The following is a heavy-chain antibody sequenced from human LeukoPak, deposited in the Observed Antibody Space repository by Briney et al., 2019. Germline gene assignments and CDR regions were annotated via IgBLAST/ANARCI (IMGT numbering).Heavy chain of an antibody. Sequence: QPGGSLRLPCAASGFTFSSYAMSWVRQAPGKGLEWVSAISGSGGSTYYADSVKGRFTISRDNSKNTLYLQMNSLRAEVTAVYYCAKGDFWSGYYPMHFDYWGQGTLVTVSS. D-gene: IGHD3-3*01. CDR2: ISGSGGST. CDR3: AKGDFWSGYYPMHFDY. V-gene: IGHV3-23*01. CDR1: GFTFSSYA. J-gene: IGHJ4*02.